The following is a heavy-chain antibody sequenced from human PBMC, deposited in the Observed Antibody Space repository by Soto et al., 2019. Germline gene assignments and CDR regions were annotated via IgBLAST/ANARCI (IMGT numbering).Heavy chain of an antibody. Sequence: PGGSLRLSCTASGFTFRDYAMSWFRQAPGKGLEWVGFIRSKVYGGTAEYAASVKGRFSTSRDDSKSIVYLQMNSLKTEDTAIYYCSRKHQLVNIKWFDPWGQGTLVTVSS. CDR2: IRSKVYGGTA. CDR1: GFTFRDYA. CDR3: SRKHQLVNIKWFDP. V-gene: IGHV3-49*03. J-gene: IGHJ5*02.